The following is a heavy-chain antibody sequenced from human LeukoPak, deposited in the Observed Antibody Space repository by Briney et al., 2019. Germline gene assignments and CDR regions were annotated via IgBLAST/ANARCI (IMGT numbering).Heavy chain of an antibody. D-gene: IGHD5-24*01. J-gene: IGHJ4*02. CDR2: ISSSSSYI. CDR1: GFTFSSYS. Sequence: GGSLRLSCAASGFTFSSYSMNWVHQAPGKGLEWVSSISSSSSYIYYADSVKGRFTISRDNAKNSLYPQMNSLRAEDTAVYYCARGLEMATSDYWGQGTLVTVSS. V-gene: IGHV3-21*01. CDR3: ARGLEMATSDY.